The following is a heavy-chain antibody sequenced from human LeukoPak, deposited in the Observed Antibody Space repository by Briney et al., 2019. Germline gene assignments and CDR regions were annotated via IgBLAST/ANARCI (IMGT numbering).Heavy chain of an antibody. J-gene: IGHJ4*02. V-gene: IGHV1-18*01. CDR1: GYTFNSYS. D-gene: IGHD3-16*01. CDR3: ARDISGGEDY. CDR2: IGGYNGDT. Sequence: ASVKVSCKASGYTFNSYSITWFRQAHGQGLEWMGCIGGYNGDTLYPQKFQGRVTVTTDTSSSTAYMELRSLRSDDTAVYYCARDISGGEDYWGQGTLVTVSS.